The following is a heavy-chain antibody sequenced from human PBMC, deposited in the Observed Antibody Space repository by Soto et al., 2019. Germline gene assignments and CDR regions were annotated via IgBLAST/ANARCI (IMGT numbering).Heavy chain of an antibody. CDR1: GGSFSGYF. CDR2: INHSRNT. J-gene: IGHJ1*01. V-gene: IGHV4-34*01. Sequence: QVQLHQWGAGLLKPSDTLSLTCAVYGGSFSGYFWTWIRQPPGKGLEWIGEINHSRNTNYSPSLKSRITISLDTSKHQFSLKLSSVTAADTAVYYCARGLRDSSGYYHVHYFQHWGQGTLVTVSS. D-gene: IGHD3-22*01. CDR3: ARGLRDSSGYYHVHYFQH.